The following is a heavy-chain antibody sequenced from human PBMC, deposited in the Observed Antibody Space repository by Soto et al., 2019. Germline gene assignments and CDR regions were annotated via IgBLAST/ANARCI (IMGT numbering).Heavy chain of an antibody. V-gene: IGHV4-31*03. D-gene: IGHD3-22*01. CDR1: GGSISSGGYY. CDR3: ARDRVTYYYDSSGSLVVYYYYGMDV. CDR2: IYYSGST. J-gene: IGHJ6*02. Sequence: QVQLQESGPGLVKPSQTLSLTCTVSGGSISSGGYYWSWIRQHPGKGLEWLGYIYYSGSTYYNPSLKSRVTISVDTSKNQFSLKLSSVTAADTAVYYCARDRVTYYYDSSGSLVVYYYYGMDVWGQGTTVTVSS.